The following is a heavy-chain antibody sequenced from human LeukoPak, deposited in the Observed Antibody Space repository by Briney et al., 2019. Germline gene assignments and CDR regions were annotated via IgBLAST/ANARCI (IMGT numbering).Heavy chain of an antibody. J-gene: IGHJ4*02. CDR3: ARSYGKGYLDY. Sequence: ASVKLSCTASGYTFTNFGFSWVRQAPGQGLEWMGWISAYNGDTEYPQSLQGRVTLTTDTSTRTAYMEVRSLRSDDTAVYHCARSYGKGYLDYWGQGTLITVSS. CDR2: ISAYNGDT. D-gene: IGHD3-10*01. V-gene: IGHV1-18*01. CDR1: GYTFTNFG.